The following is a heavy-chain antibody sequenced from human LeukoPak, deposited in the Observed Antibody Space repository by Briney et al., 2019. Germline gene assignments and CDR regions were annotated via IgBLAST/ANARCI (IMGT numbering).Heavy chain of an antibody. CDR1: GYTFTSYY. J-gene: IGHJ4*02. D-gene: IGHD3-22*01. Sequence: GASVKVSCKASGYTFTSYYIHWVRQAPGQGLGWMGKINPSGGDTVYAQKFQARVTMTRDTSTSTDYMELGSLRSEDTAVYYYARPPYYYDSSGPWDYWGQGTLVTVSS. V-gene: IGHV1-46*01. CDR2: INPSGGDT. CDR3: ARPPYYYDSSGPWDY.